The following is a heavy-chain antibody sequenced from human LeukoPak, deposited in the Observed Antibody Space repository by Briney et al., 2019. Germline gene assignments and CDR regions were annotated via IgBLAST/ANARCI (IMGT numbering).Heavy chain of an antibody. J-gene: IGHJ6*03. CDR3: AREMPYYYGSGSYYKYYYYMDV. D-gene: IGHD3-10*01. CDR2: INSDGSST. CDR1: GFTFSSYW. V-gene: IGHV3-74*01. Sequence: GGSLRLSCAASGFTFSSYWMHWVRQAPGKGLVWVSRINSDGSSTSYADSVKGRFTISRDNAKNTLYLQMNSLRAEDTAVYYCAREMPYYYGSGSYYKYYYYMDVWGKGTTVTISS.